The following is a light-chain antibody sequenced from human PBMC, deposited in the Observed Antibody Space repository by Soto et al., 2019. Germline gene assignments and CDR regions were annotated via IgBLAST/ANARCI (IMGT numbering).Light chain of an antibody. Sequence: EIVLTQSPATLSLSPGERATLSCRASQSVSSYLAWYQQKPGQAPRLLIYDAANTATGIPARFSGSGSGTDFTLTIISLEPEEFAVYYCQQRSNLPRTFGQGTKLEIK. CDR2: DAA. J-gene: IGKJ2*01. CDR3: QQRSNLPRT. V-gene: IGKV3-11*01. CDR1: QSVSSY.